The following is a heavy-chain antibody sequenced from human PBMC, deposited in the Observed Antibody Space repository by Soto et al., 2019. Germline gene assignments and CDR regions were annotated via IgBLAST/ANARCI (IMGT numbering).Heavy chain of an antibody. Sequence: GASVKVSCKASGYTFTSYAMHWVRQAPGQRLEWMGWINAGNGNTKYSQKFQGRVTITRDTSASTAYMELSSLRSEDTAVYYCARAREDIVVVVAATPPYYFDYWGQGTLVTVSS. CDR1: GYTFTSYA. CDR3: ARAREDIVVVVAATPPYYFDY. D-gene: IGHD2-15*01. J-gene: IGHJ4*02. CDR2: INAGNGNT. V-gene: IGHV1-3*01.